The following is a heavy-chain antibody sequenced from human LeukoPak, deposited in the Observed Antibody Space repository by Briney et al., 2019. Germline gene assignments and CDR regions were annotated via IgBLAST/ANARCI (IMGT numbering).Heavy chain of an antibody. D-gene: IGHD6-19*01. CDR2: IGTAGDT. Sequence: GGSLRLSCAASGFTFSSYDMHWVRQATGKGLEWVSAIGTAGDTYYPGSVKGRFTISRENAKNSLYLQMNSLRAGDTAVYYCARGTLYGSSGWYFRRTDERYFDLWGRGTLVTVSS. V-gene: IGHV3-13*01. CDR3: ARGTLYGSSGWYFRRTDERYFDL. J-gene: IGHJ2*01. CDR1: GFTFSSYD.